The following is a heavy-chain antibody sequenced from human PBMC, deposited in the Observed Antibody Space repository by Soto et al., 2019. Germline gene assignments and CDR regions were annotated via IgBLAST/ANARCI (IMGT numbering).Heavy chain of an antibody. CDR2: IWYDGSNK. CDR3: ARDLHYGSGSYYRPELHGMDV. D-gene: IGHD3-10*01. J-gene: IGHJ6*02. CDR1: GFTFSSYG. V-gene: IGHV3-33*01. Sequence: GGSLRLSCAASGFTFSSYGMHWVRQAPGKGLEWVAVIWYDGSNKYYADSVKGRFTISRDNSKNTLYLQMNSLRAEDTAVYYCARDLHYGSGSYYRPELHGMDVWGQGTTVTVSS.